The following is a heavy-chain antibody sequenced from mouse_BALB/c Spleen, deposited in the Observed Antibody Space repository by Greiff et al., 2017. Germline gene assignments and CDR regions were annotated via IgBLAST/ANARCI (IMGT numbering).Heavy chain of an antibody. V-gene: IGHV5-6*01. CDR1: GFTFSSYG. CDR2: ISSGGSYT. Sequence: EVKLMESGGDLVKPGGSLKLSCAASGFTFSSYGMSWVRQTPDKRLEWVATISSGGSYTYYPDSVKGRFTISRDNAKNTLYLQMSSLKSEDTAMYYCARDKLEYFDVWGAGTTVTVSS. CDR3: ARDKLEYFDV. J-gene: IGHJ1*01. D-gene: IGHD4-1*01.